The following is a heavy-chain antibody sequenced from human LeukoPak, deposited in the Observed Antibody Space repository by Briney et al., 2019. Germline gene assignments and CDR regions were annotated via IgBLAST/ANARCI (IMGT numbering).Heavy chain of an antibody. J-gene: IGHJ1*01. D-gene: IGHD5-18*01. CDR1: GGSFSGYY. Sequence: PSETLSLTCAVYGGSFSGYYWSWIRQPPGKGLEWIGEIKHSGSTNYNPSLKSRVTISVDTSKNQFSLKLSSVTAADTAVYYCARGLRDTAMVILRFQHWGQGTLVTVSS. V-gene: IGHV4-34*01. CDR3: ARGLRDTAMVILRFQH. CDR2: IKHSGST.